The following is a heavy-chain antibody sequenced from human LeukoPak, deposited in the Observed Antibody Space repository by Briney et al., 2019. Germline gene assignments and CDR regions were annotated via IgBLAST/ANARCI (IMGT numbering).Heavy chain of an antibody. J-gene: IGHJ4*02. CDR2: ISGSGGDK. CDR3: AKDGWGCSGGSCLSDY. V-gene: IGHV3-23*01. Sequence: GGSLRLSCAASGFTFSTYAMSWARQAPGKGLEWVSAISGSGGDKYYADSVNGRFTISRDNSKNTLYLQINSLRAEGPAVYYCAKDGWGCSGGSCLSDYWGQGTLVTV. D-gene: IGHD2-15*01. CDR1: GFTFSTYA.